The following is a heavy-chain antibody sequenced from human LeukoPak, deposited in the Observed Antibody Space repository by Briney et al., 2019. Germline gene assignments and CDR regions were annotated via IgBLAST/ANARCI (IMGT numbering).Heavy chain of an antibody. CDR3: AEGSGWYPI. D-gene: IGHD6-19*01. Sequence: SETLSLTCTVSGDSISPHAWSWIRQPPGKGLEWIGYMYTSGSTNYNPFLRSRVTILVDTSKNQVSLKLSSVTAADTAVYYCAEGSGWYPIWDQGTLVIVSS. J-gene: IGHJ4*02. CDR2: MYTSGST. CDR1: GDSISPHA. V-gene: IGHV4-4*09.